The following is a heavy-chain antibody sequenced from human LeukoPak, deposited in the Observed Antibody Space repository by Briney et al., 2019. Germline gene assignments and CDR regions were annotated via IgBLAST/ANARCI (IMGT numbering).Heavy chain of an antibody. D-gene: IGHD3-22*01. CDR3: ARVGYYDSSNYCAYFQH. Sequence: GGSLRLSCAASGFTFSSYWMHWVRQAPGKGLEWVARINSDGTDISYGDSAKGRFTISRDNAKNTLYLQMNSLRVEDTAVYYCARVGYYDSSNYCAYFQHWGQGTLVTVSS. J-gene: IGHJ1*01. CDR2: INSDGTDI. V-gene: IGHV3-74*01. CDR1: GFTFSSYW.